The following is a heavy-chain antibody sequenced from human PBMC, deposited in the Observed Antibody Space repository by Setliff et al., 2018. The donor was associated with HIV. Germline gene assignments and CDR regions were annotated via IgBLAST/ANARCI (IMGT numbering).Heavy chain of an antibody. CDR1: GFTFSAYA. CDR3: ARYVWSNGPRDL. J-gene: IGHJ5*02. V-gene: IGHV3-66*01. CDR2: IYSGGST. D-gene: IGHD2-8*01. Sequence: PGGSLRLSCAASGFTFSAYAMTWVRRAPGKGLEWVSVIYSGGSTYYADSVKGRFTISRDNSKNTLYLQMNSLRAEDTALYYCARYVWSNGPRDLWGQGTLVTVSS.